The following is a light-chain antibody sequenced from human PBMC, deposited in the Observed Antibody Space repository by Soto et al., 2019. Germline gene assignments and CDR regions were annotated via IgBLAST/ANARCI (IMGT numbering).Light chain of an antibody. J-gene: IGKJ5*01. CDR1: QSVSSSY. Sequence: DIVMTQSPGTLSLSPGERATLSCRASQSVSSSYLAWYQQKPGQAPRLLIYGASSRATGIPDRFSGSGSGTDFTLTISRLEPEDFAVYYCQQYGSSPPITFGQATRLEIK. V-gene: IGKV3-20*01. CDR2: GAS. CDR3: QQYGSSPPIT.